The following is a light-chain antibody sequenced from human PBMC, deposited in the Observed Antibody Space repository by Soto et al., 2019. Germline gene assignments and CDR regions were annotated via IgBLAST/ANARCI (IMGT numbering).Light chain of an antibody. V-gene: IGKV4-1*01. J-gene: IGKJ1*01. CDR3: QQYYSPWT. Sequence: DIVMTQSPASLAVSLGERATINCKSSQSVLYSSNNKNYLAWYQQKPGQPPKLLIYWASTRESGVPDRFSGSGSVTDFTLTISSLQAEDVAVYYCQQYYSPWTFGQGTKVEIK. CDR2: WAS. CDR1: QSVLYSSNNKNY.